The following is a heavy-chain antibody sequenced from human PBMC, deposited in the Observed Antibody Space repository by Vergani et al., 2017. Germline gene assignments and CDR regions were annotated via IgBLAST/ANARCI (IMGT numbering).Heavy chain of an antibody. J-gene: IGHJ5*02. V-gene: IGHV4-34*01. Sequence: QVQLQQWGAGLLKPSETLSLTCAVYGGSFSGYYWSWIRQPPGKGLEWIGEINHSGSTNYNPSLKSRVTISVDTSKNLFSLKLSSVTAADTAVYYCARSPVRYSSSRDSNWFDPWGQGTLVTVSS. CDR1: GGSFSGYY. D-gene: IGHD6-13*01. CDR3: ARSPVRYSSSRDSNWFDP. CDR2: INHSGST.